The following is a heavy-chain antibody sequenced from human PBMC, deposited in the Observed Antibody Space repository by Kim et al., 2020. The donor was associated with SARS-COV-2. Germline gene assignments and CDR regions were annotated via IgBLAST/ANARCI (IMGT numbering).Heavy chain of an antibody. D-gene: IGHD6-19*01. V-gene: IGHV2-5*01. Sequence: KRYSPSLKSRLTITKDTSKNQVVLTMTNMDPVDTATYYCAHRGSGGIAVHWGQGTLVTVSS. CDR3: AHRGSGGIAVH. J-gene: IGHJ4*02. CDR2: K.